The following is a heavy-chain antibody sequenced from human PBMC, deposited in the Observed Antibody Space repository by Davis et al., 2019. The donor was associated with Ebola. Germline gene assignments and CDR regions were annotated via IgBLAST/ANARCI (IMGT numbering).Heavy chain of an antibody. CDR1: GYTLTELS. CDR2: FDPEDGET. CDR3: ARYQYNWNQCDY. D-gene: IGHD1-20*01. J-gene: IGHJ4*02. V-gene: IGHV1-24*01. Sequence: ASVKVSCKVSGYTLTELSMHWVRQAPGKGLEWMGGFDPEDGETIYAQKFQGRVTMTTDTSTSTAYMELRSLRSDDTAVYYCARYQYNWNQCDYWGQGTLVTVSS.